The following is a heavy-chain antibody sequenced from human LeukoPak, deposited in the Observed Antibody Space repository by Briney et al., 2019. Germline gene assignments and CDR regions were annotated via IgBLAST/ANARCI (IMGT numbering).Heavy chain of an antibody. D-gene: IGHD2-2*01. CDR2: INHSGST. Sequence: ASETLSLTCAVYGGSFSGYYWSWIRQPPGKGLEWIGEINHSGSTNYNPSLKSRVTISVDTSKNQFSLKLSSVTAADTAVYYCARVRGYCSSTSCYNSRTTLYYFDYWGQGTLVTVSS. V-gene: IGHV4-34*01. J-gene: IGHJ4*02. CDR1: GGSFSGYY. CDR3: ARVRGYCSSTSCYNSRTTLYYFDY.